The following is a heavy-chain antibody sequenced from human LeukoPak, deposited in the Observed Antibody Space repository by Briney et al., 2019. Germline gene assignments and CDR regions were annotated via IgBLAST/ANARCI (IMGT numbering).Heavy chain of an antibody. J-gene: IGHJ4*02. CDR2: ISDNGGRT. CDR3: ASSRYSSSRYFSPQPYYFDY. D-gene: IGHD6-13*01. Sequence: GGSLRLSCAASGFTFSGYAMSWVRQAPGKGLEWVSTISDNGGRTYYADSVKGRFTISRDNSKNTLFLQMNSLRAEDTAVYYCASSRYSSSRYFSPQPYYFDYWGQGTLVTVSS. V-gene: IGHV3-23*01. CDR1: GFTFSGYA.